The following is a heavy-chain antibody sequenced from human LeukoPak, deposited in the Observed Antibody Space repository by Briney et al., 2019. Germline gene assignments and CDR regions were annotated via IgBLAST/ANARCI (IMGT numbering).Heavy chain of an antibody. CDR1: GFTFSSYS. CDR3: ARAEGYSSSSYPFDY. D-gene: IGHD6-6*01. J-gene: IGHJ4*02. CDR2: ISSSSSYI. Sequence: PGGSLSLSCAASGFTFSSYSMNWVRQAPGKGLEWVSSISSSSSYIYYADSVKGRFTISRDNAKNSLYPQMNSLRAEDTAVYYCARAEGYSSSSYPFDYWGQGTLVTVSS. V-gene: IGHV3-21*01.